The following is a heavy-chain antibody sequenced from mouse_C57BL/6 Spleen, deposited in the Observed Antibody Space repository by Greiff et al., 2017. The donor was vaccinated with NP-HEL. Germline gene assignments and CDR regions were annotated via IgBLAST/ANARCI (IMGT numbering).Heavy chain of an antibody. D-gene: IGHD1-1*01. CDR2: IYPGDGDT. CDR3: ARSLVITTVVHFDY. V-gene: IGHV1-82*01. Sequence: VQLQQSGPELVKPGASVKISCKASGYAFSSFWMNWVKQRPGKGLEWIGRIYPGDGDTNYNGKFKGKATLTADKSSSTAYMQLSSLTSEDSAVYFCARSLVITTVVHFDYWGQGTTLTGSS. J-gene: IGHJ2*01. CDR1: GYAFSSFW.